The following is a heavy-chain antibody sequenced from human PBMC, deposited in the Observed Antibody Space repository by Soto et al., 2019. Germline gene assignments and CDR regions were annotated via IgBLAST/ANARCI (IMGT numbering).Heavy chain of an antibody. J-gene: IGHJ6*03. CDR1: GFTFTNYW. V-gene: IGHV3-74*01. Sequence: EVQLVESGGGLVQPGGSLSLSCAASGFTFTNYWMHWVRQAPGKGLVWLSRVNADESRTNYADSVKGRFTISRDNAKNTLYLQLNDLRVEDSAVFYCVRGARLNYYRDVWGKGTTVTVSS. D-gene: IGHD3-16*01. CDR2: VNADESRT. CDR3: VRGARLNYYRDV.